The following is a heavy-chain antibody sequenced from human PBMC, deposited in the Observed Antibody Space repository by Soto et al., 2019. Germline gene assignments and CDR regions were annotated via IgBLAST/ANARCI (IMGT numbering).Heavy chain of an antibody. D-gene: IGHD3-16*02. CDR2: INHSGST. CDR1: GGSFSGYY. V-gene: IGHV4-34*01. J-gene: IGHJ4*02. Sequence: SETLSLTCPVYGGSFSGYYWSWIRQPPGKGLEWIGEINHSGSTNYNPSLKSRVTISVDTSKNQFSLKLSSVTAADTAVYYCARGTHYIWGSYRYNPFDYWGQGTLVTVSS. CDR3: ARGTHYIWGSYRYNPFDY.